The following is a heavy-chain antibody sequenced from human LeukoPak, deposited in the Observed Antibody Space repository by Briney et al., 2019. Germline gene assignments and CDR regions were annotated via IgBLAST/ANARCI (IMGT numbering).Heavy chain of an antibody. CDR2: ISSSNSSI. J-gene: IGHJ4*02. Sequence: PGGSLRLSCAASGFTFSSYSMNWVRQAPGKGLEWVSYISSSNSSIYYADSVKGRFTISRDNAKKSLYLQMSSLRDEDTAVYYCARDEKDYWGQGTLVTVSS. V-gene: IGHV3-48*02. CDR3: ARDEKDY. CDR1: GFTFSSYS.